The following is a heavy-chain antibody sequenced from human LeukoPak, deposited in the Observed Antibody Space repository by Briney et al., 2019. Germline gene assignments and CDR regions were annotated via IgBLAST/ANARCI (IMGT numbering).Heavy chain of an antibody. CDR2: RDKSGWA. V-gene: IGHV4-59*01. J-gene: IGHJ4*02. CDR1: GASIRSYY. D-gene: IGHD6-13*01. Sequence: SETLSLTCTVSGASIRSYYWSWIRQAPGKGLGWIGYRDKSGWAKFNPSLESRVSISVDMSENQFSLKVTSVSAADTAVYYCAGGVAVVGAADYWGQGTLVTVSS. CDR3: AGGVAVVGAADY.